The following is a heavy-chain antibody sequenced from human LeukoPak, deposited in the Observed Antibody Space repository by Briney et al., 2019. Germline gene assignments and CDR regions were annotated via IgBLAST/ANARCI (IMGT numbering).Heavy chain of an antibody. CDR3: ARAGGYCSSTSCYTFSYYYYYYMDV. J-gene: IGHJ6*03. CDR1: GFTFSSYS. CDR2: ISSISSYI. D-gene: IGHD2-2*02. Sequence: MPGGSLRLSCAASGFTFSSYSMNWVRQAPGKGLEWVSSISSISSYIYYADSVKGRFTISRDNAKNSLYLQMNSLRAEDTAVYYCARAGGYCSSTSCYTFSYYYYYYMDVWGKGTTVTVSS. V-gene: IGHV3-21*01.